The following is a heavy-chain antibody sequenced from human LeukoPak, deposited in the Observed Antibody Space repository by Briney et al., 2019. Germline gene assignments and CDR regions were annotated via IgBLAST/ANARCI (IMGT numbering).Heavy chain of an antibody. D-gene: IGHD6-19*01. CDR1: GFTVANYA. Sequence: PGGSLRLSCTASGFTVANYAMSWVRQAPGKGLEWVGFIRSKAYGGTTEYAASVKGRFIISRDDLKSVDYLQMNSLNTEDTAVYYCTRSSGGWYSDYWRQGTLVSVSS. CDR2: IRSKAYGGTT. V-gene: IGHV3-49*04. J-gene: IGHJ4*02. CDR3: TRSSGGWYSDY.